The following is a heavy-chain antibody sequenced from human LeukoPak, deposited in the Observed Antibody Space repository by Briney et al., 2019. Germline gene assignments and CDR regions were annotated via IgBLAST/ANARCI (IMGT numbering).Heavy chain of an antibody. J-gene: IGHJ5*02. Sequence: PGGSLRLSCAASGFTFSTNHMTWVRQAPGKGPEWVSVIYSDGNTYYADPVKGRFTISRDNSKNTLYLQMNSLRAEDTAVYYCVRDLTWGQGTLVTVSS. CDR1: GFTFSTNH. V-gene: IGHV3-53*01. CDR2: IYSDGNT. CDR3: VRDLT.